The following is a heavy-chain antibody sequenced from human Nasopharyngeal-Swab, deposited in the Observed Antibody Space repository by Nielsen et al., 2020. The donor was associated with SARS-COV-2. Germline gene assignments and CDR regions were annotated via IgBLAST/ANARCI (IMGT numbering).Heavy chain of an antibody. D-gene: IGHD3-16*02. CDR3: AKALTPYVWGSYRYMDY. J-gene: IGHJ4*02. CDR2: ISASGDST. Sequence: VRQAPGKGLEWVSAISASGDSTYYADSVKGRFTISRDYSKTTLYLQMNSLRAEDTAVYYCAKALTPYVWGSYRYMDYWGQGTLVTVSS. V-gene: IGHV3-23*01.